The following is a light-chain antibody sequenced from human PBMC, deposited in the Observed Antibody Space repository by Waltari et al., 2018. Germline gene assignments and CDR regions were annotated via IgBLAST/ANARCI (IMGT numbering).Light chain of an antibody. CDR2: SSS. CDR1: QAISTY. J-gene: IGKJ4*01. CDR3: QQSYSAPLA. Sequence: DTLMTQSPSSLSASVGDRVTITCRASQAISTYVIWYQQTPGMAPKLLIFSSSTLHRGVSSRFSGSGSGTEFTLTISNLQPDDFATYYCQQSYSAPLAFGGGTKLDI. V-gene: IGKV1-39*01.